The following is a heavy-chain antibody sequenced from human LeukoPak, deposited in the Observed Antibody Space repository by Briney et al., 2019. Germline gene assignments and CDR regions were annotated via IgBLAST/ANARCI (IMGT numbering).Heavy chain of an antibody. CDR3: ARGRDHYYGSGSYYNFGWFDP. D-gene: IGHD3-10*01. Sequence: PSETLSLTCAVYGGSFSGYYWSWIRQPPGKGLEWIGEINHSGSTNYNPSLKSRVTISVDTSKNQLSLKLSSVTAADTAVYYCARGRDHYYGSGSYYNFGWFDPWGQGTLVTVSS. CDR2: INHSGST. J-gene: IGHJ5*02. V-gene: IGHV4-34*01. CDR1: GGSFSGYY.